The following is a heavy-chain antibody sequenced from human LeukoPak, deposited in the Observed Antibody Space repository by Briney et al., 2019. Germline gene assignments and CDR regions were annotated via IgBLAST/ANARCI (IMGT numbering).Heavy chain of an antibody. V-gene: IGHV3-53*01. CDR3: ARESYYDPPPAYMDV. Sequence: PGGSLRLSCAASGFTVSSNYVSWVRQAPGKGREWVSVIYSGGSTYYADSVKGRFTISRDNSKNTLYLQMNSLRAEDTAVYYCARESYYDPPPAYMDVWGKGTTVTVSS. CDR1: GFTVSSNY. J-gene: IGHJ6*03. D-gene: IGHD3-22*01. CDR2: IYSGGST.